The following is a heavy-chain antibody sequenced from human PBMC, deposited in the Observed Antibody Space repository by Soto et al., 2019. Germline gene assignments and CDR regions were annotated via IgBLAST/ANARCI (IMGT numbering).Heavy chain of an antibody. J-gene: IGHJ4*02. CDR1: GGSFTGYC. D-gene: IGHD6-13*01. V-gene: IGHV4-34*01. CDR2: ITHSGSS. Sequence: SETLSLTCAVYGGSFTGYCWSWIRQPPGKGLEWIGEITHSGSSNYNPSLKSRVTISVDTSKNQFSLKLNSVTAADTAVYYCARGRKGYSSSWCVVVDWGQGTLVTVSS. CDR3: ARGRKGYSSSWCVVVD.